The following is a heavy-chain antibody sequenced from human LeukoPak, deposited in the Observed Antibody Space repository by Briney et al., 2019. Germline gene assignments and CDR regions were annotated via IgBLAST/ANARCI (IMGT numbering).Heavy chain of an antibody. D-gene: IGHD5-18*01. CDR1: GFTFTTYW. CDR3: ARDAVDTANAV. Sequence: PGGSLRLSCEAYGFTFTTYWMHWVRQAPGKGLVWISHINSDGSITSYADSVKGRFTISRDNAKNTLYLQMNSLRAEETAVYYCARDAVDTANAVWGQGTTVNVSS. V-gene: IGHV3-74*01. J-gene: IGHJ6*02. CDR2: INSDGSIT.